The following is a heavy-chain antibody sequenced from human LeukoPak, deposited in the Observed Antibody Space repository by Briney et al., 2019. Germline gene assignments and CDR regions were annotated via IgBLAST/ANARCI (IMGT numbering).Heavy chain of an antibody. J-gene: IGHJ3*02. CDR3: ARVGSGSYEPYGWFAFDI. D-gene: IGHD1-26*01. V-gene: IGHV3-30*09. CDR1: GFTFSSYA. CDR2: ISYDGSIK. Sequence: GGSLRLSCAAPGFTFSSYAMHWVRQAPGKGLEWVAVISYDGSIKYYADSVKGRLAISRDNSKNTLYLQMNSLRAEDTAVYYCARVGSGSYEPYGWFAFDIWGQGTMVTVSS.